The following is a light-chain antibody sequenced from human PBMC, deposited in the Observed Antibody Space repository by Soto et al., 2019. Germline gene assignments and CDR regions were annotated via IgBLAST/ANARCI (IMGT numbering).Light chain of an antibody. Sequence: DIQMTQSPSTLSASVGDRVTITCRANQSISSWLAWYQQKPGKAPKLLIYDASSLESGVPSRFSGSGSGTEFALTISSLQPDDFATYYCQQYNSYSTFGQGTRLEI. J-gene: IGKJ5*01. CDR2: DAS. V-gene: IGKV1-5*01. CDR3: QQYNSYST. CDR1: QSISSW.